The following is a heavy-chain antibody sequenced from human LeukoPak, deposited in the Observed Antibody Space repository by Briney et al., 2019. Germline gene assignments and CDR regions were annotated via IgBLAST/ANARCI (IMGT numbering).Heavy chain of an antibody. Sequence: GGSLRLSCAASGFTFSSYGMHWVRQAPGKGLEWVAVISYDGSNKYYADSVKGRFTISRDNSKNTLYLQMNSLRAEDTAVYYCAKDFPGDIVVVPAAMGVWGQGTLVTVSS. CDR1: GFTFSSYG. V-gene: IGHV3-30*18. J-gene: IGHJ4*02. CDR2: ISYDGSNK. D-gene: IGHD2-2*01. CDR3: AKDFPGDIVVVPAAMGV.